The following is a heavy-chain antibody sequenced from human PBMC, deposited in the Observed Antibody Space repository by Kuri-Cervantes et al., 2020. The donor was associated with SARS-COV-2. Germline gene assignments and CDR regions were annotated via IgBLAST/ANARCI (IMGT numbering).Heavy chain of an antibody. Sequence: ESLKISCTVSGGSISSYYWSWIRQPPGKGLEWIGYIYYSGSTNYNPSLKSRVTISVDTSKNQFSLKLSSVTAADTAVYYCARDAPMVRGAPHDYWGQGTLVTVSS. D-gene: IGHD3-10*01. CDR3: ARDAPMVRGAPHDY. V-gene: IGHV4-59*12. CDR2: IYYSGST. J-gene: IGHJ4*02. CDR1: GGSISSYY.